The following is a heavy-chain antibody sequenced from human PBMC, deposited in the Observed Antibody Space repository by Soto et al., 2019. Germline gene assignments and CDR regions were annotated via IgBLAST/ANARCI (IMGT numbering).Heavy chain of an antibody. J-gene: IGHJ3*02. CDR1: GGTFSSYA. CDR2: IIPIFGTA. D-gene: IGHD2-8*01. V-gene: IGHV1-69*06. CDR3: ARDRKVYCTNGVCYPANDAFAI. Sequence: SVKVSCKVSGGTFSSYAISWVRQAPGQGLEWMGGIIPIFGTANYAQKFQGRVTITADKSTSTAYMELSSLRSEDTAVYYCARDRKVYCTNGVCYPANDAFAIWGQGTMVTVSS.